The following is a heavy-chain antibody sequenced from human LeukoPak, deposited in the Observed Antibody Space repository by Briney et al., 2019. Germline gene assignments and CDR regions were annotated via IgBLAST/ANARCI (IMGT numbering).Heavy chain of an antibody. V-gene: IGHV4-30-2*01. J-gene: IGHJ4*02. CDR3: ARGGIAAAGATFGS. CDR1: GGSISNGGYS. CDR2: IYESGST. Sequence: SETLSLTCGVSGGSISNGGYSWSWIRQPPGKGLEWIGYIYESGSTYYNPSLKSRDTISVDRSKNEFSLKLSSVTAADTAVYYCARGGIAAAGATFGSWGQGTLVTVSS. D-gene: IGHD6-13*01.